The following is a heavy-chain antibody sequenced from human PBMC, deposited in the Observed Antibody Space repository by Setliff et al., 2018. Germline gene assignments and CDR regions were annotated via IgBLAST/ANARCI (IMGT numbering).Heavy chain of an antibody. D-gene: IGHD3-10*01. J-gene: IGHJ4*02. CDR1: GESIRSNNW. CDR2: IYQSGTT. CDR3: ARHATYYYGSGNLPFDH. V-gene: IGHV4-4*02. Sequence: SETLSLTCTVSGESIRSNNWWNWVRQPPGKGLEWIGDIYQSGTTNYNPSLKSRVTISVDTSKNQFSLELSSVTAADTAVYYCARHATYYYGSGNLPFDHWAQGSLVTVSS.